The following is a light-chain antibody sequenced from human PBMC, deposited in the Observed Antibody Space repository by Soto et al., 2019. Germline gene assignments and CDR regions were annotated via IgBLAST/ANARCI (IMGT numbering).Light chain of an antibody. J-gene: IGKJ4*01. CDR3: MQGSHWPLT. V-gene: IGKV2-30*01. CDR2: KVS. CDR1: QSLVYSDGGTY. Sequence: DVVMTQSPLSLPVTLGQPASISCRSSQSLVYSDGGTYLNWFQQRPGQSPRRLIYKVSNRDSGVPDRFGGSGSGTDFTLKISRVEAEDVGVYYCMQGSHWPLTFGGGTKVEIK.